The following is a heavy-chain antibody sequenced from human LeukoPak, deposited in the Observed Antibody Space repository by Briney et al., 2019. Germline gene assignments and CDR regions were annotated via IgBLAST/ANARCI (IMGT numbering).Heavy chain of an antibody. V-gene: IGHV3-48*03. J-gene: IGHJ6*03. Sequence: PGGSLRLSCAASGFTFSSYEMNWVRQAPGKGLEWVSYISSSSNTIHYAESVKGRFTISRDNAKNSLYLQMNSLRAEDTAVYYCARGLSPYYYYMDVWGKGTTVTVSS. CDR3: ARGLSPYYYYMDV. CDR1: GFTFSSYE. CDR2: ISSSSNTI.